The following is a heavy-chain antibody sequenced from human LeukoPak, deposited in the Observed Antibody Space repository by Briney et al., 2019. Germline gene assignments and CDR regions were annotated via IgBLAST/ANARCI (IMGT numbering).Heavy chain of an antibody. Sequence: PGGSLRLSRAASGFTVSTNYMNWVRQAPGRGLEWVSVLYSVGDTYYGDSVKGRFTISRDNSKNTLYLQMNSLRAEDTAVYYCAGTKNIAAAGRLDYWGQGTLVTVSS. CDR3: AGTKNIAAAGRLDY. D-gene: IGHD6-13*01. CDR2: LYSVGDT. J-gene: IGHJ4*02. CDR1: GFTVSTNY. V-gene: IGHV3-53*01.